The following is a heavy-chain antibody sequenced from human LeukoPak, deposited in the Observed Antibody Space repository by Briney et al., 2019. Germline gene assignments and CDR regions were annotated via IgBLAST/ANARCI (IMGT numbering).Heavy chain of an antibody. Sequence: ASVKVSCKASGYTFTSYGISWVRQAPGQGLEWMGWINTNTGNPTYAQGLTGRFVFSLDTSVSTAYLQISSLKAEDTAVYYCARIYDSSGYYGFGHWGQGTLVTVSS. D-gene: IGHD3-22*01. V-gene: IGHV7-4-1*02. J-gene: IGHJ4*02. CDR3: ARIYDSSGYYGFGH. CDR1: GYTFTSYG. CDR2: INTNTGNP.